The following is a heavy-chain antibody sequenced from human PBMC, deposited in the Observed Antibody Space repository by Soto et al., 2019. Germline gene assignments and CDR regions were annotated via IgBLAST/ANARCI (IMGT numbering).Heavy chain of an antibody. V-gene: IGHV1-69*01. Sequence: QVQLVQSGAEVKKPGSSVKVSCKASGGTFSSYAISWVRQAPGQGLEWMGGIIPIFGTANYAQKFQGRVTITADETTSTAIMEMSRLRSDDTAEYYWARDAAMCEEAHYYYGMDVWGQGTTVTVSS. J-gene: IGHJ6*02. D-gene: IGHD6-25*01. CDR3: ARDAAMCEEAHYYYGMDV. CDR2: IIPIFGTA. CDR1: GGTFSSYA.